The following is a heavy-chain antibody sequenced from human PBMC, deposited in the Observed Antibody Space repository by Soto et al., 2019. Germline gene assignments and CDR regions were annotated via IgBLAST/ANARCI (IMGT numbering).Heavy chain of an antibody. CDR2: IYYSGST. J-gene: IGHJ5*02. V-gene: IGHV4-31*03. Sequence: ASETLSLTCTVSGGSISSGGYYWSWIRQHPGKGLEWIGYIYYSGSTYYNPSLKSRVTISVDTSKNQFSLKLSSVTAADTAVYYCARTDLTGLNWFDPWGQGTLVTVSS. CDR1: GGSISSGGYY. CDR3: ARTDLTGLNWFDP. D-gene: IGHD3-9*01.